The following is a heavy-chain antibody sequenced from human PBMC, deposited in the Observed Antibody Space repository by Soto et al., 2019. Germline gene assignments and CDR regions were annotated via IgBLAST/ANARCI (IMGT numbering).Heavy chain of an antibody. D-gene: IGHD3-10*01. CDR2: MYYSGTT. CDR3: ARKYLPYYGSGSPYGMDV. CDR1: GGSISSSSYF. J-gene: IGHJ6*02. Sequence: SETLSLTCTVSGGSISSSSYFWGWIRQPPGKGLEWIGSMYYSGTTYYNPSLKSRVTISVDTSKNQFSLKLSSVTAADTAVYYRARKYLPYYGSGSPYGMDVWGQGTTVTVSS. V-gene: IGHV4-39*01.